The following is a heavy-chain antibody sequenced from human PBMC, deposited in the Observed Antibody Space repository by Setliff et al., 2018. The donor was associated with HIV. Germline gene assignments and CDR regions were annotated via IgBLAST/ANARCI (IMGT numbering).Heavy chain of an antibody. J-gene: IGHJ4*02. D-gene: IGHD5-18*01. CDR3: AIDQKGYSYGYFDS. V-gene: IGHV4-4*07. Sequence: PSETLSLTCTSSGDSISGYYWSWIQQPAGKGLEWIGRMHTSGNTNYNPSLKSRVTMSVDTSKNQFSLRLSSVTAADTAVYYCAIDQKGYSYGYFDSWGQGTLVTVSS. CDR1: GDSISGYY. CDR2: MHTSGNT.